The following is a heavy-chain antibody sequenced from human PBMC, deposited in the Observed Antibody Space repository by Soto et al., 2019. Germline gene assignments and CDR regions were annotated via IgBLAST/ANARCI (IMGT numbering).Heavy chain of an antibody. D-gene: IGHD6-13*01. V-gene: IGHV1-18*01. CDR1: GYTFTSYG. J-gene: IGHJ6*02. CDR3: ARDYSGSRNIAADGTRYYGMDV. CDR2: ISAYNGNT. Sequence: QVQLVQSGAEVKKPGASVKVSCKASGYTFTSYGISWVRQAPGQGLEWMGWISAYNGNTNYAQKLQGRVTMTTDTSTSTAYMELRSLRSDDTAVYYCARDYSGSRNIAADGTRYYGMDVWGHGTTFTVSS.